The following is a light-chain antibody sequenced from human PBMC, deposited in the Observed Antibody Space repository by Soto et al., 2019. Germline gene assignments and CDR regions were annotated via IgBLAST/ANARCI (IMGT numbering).Light chain of an antibody. V-gene: IGKV2-28*01. Sequence: DIVMTQSPLSLPVTPGEPASISCSSSQSLLHSGVNNCLAWYLQKPGQSPQLLFYLRSNRASGVPDRFSGSGSGTYFTLKITRVEAEDVGVYYCMQTLQAPFTFGPGTRVDIK. J-gene: IGKJ3*01. CDR1: QSLLHSGVNNC. CDR2: LRS. CDR3: MQTLQAPFT.